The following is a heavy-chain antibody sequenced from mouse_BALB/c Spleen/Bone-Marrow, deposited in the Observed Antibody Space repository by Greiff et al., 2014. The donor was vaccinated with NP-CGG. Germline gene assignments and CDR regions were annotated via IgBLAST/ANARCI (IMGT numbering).Heavy chain of an antibody. D-gene: IGHD2-4*01. Sequence: EVQLQQSGAELVKPGASVKLSCTASGFNIKDTYMHWVKQRPEQGLEWIGKIDPANGNTKYDPKFQGKATRTADTSSNTAYLQLSSLTSEDTAVYYCARFPYDYGGGDYWGQGTTLTVSS. V-gene: IGHV14-3*02. CDR3: ARFPYDYGGGDY. CDR2: IDPANGNT. J-gene: IGHJ2*01. CDR1: GFNIKDTY.